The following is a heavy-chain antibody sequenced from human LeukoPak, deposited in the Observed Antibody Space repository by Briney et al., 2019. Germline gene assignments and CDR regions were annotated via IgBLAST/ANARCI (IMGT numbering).Heavy chain of an antibody. D-gene: IGHD3-3*01. CDR3: ARSTTDFWSGDFDP. V-gene: IGHV3-21*01. Sequence: PGGSLRLSCAASGFTFSSYSMNWVRQAPGKGLEWVSSISSSSSYIYYADSVKGRFTISRDNAKNSLYLQMNSLRAEDTAVYYCARSTTDFWSGDFDPWGQGTLVTLSS. CDR1: GFTFSSYS. CDR2: ISSSSSYI. J-gene: IGHJ5*02.